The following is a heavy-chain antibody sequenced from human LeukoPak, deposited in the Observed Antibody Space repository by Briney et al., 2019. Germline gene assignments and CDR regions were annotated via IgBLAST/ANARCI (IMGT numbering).Heavy chain of an antibody. CDR1: GYTFTSYG. V-gene: IGHV1-18*01. J-gene: IGHJ5*02. Sequence: ASVKVSCKASGYTFTSYGISWVRQAPGQGLEWMGWISAYNGNTNYAQKLQGRVTMTTDTSTSTAYMELRSLRSDDTAVYYCARDVGFCSATRCLGWFDPWGQGTQATVAS. CDR2: ISAYNGNT. D-gene: IGHD2-15*01. CDR3: ARDVGFCSATRCLGWFDP.